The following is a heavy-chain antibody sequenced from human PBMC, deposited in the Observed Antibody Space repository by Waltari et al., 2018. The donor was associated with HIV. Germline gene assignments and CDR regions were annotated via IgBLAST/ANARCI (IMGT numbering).Heavy chain of an antibody. CDR3: ARGKAMVRGASLYYFDY. Sequence: QLQLVQSGAEVKRHGAALTVSCMASGSTFLGYGISWVRQAPGQGLEWMGWISAYNGNTNYAQKLQGRVTMTTDTSTSTAYMELRSLRSDDTAVYYCARGKAMVRGASLYYFDYWGQGTLVTVSS. CDR1: GSTFLGYG. CDR2: ISAYNGNT. V-gene: IGHV1-18*01. D-gene: IGHD3-10*01. J-gene: IGHJ4*02.